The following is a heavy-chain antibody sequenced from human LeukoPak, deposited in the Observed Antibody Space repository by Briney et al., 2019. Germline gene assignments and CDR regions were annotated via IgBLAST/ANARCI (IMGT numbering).Heavy chain of an antibody. Sequence: GGSLRLSCAASGFTFSDYYMSWIRQAPGKGLEWVSYISSSGSTIYYADSVKGRSTISRDNAKNSLYLQMNSLRAEDTAVYYCARDIVGATSDYFDYWGQGTLVTVSS. V-gene: IGHV3-11*01. J-gene: IGHJ4*02. CDR3: ARDIVGATSDYFDY. CDR1: GFTFSDYY. CDR2: ISSSGSTI. D-gene: IGHD1-26*01.